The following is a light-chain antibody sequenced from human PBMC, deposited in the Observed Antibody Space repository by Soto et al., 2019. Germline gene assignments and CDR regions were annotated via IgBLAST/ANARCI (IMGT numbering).Light chain of an antibody. V-gene: IGKV3-20*01. J-gene: IGKJ1*01. Sequence: VWTQAPATRRFSRGERSTPSCRDSERIYSTYLGWYQQKPGQAPRLLSYGTSSRATGIPDRCSGRGSGTDGTRTISRLEPEDFAVYYCQQYGYSPGTVGQGTKVEIK. CDR3: QQYGYSPGT. CDR2: GTS. CDR1: ERIYSTY.